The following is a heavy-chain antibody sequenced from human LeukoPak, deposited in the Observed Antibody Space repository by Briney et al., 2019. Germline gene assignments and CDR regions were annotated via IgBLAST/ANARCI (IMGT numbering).Heavy chain of an antibody. J-gene: IGHJ3*02. CDR2: ISAYNGNT. CDR3: ARDPPMVRGVIIRYAFNI. CDR1: GYTFTSYG. D-gene: IGHD3-10*01. Sequence: ASVKVSCKASGYTFTSYGISWVRQAPGQGLEWMGWISAYNGNTNYAQKLQGRVTMTTDTSTSTAYMELRSLRSDDTAVYYCARDPPMVRGVIIRYAFNIWGQGTMVTVSS. V-gene: IGHV1-18*01.